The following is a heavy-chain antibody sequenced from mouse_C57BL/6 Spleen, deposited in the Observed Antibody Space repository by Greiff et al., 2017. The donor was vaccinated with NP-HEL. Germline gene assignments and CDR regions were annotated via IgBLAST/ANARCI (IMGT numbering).Heavy chain of an antibody. J-gene: IGHJ2*01. CDR2: IYPSDSET. Sequence: QVQLKQPGAELVRPGSSVKLSCKASGYTFTSYWMDWVKQRPGQGLEWIGNIYPSDSETHYNQKFKDKATLTVDKSSSTAYMQLSSLTSEDSAVYYCARQGPSYYFDYWGQGTTLTVSS. CDR1: GYTFTSYW. V-gene: IGHV1-61*01. CDR3: ARQGPSYYFDY.